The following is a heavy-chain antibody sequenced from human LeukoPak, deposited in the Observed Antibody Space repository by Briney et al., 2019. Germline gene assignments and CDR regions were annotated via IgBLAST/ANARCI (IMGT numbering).Heavy chain of an antibody. CDR2: IHYTGST. Sequence: PSETLSLTCTVSGGSISSYYWSWIRQSPGKGLECIGYIHYTGSTNYNPSLKSRVTISVETSKHQFSLKLKSVTAADTAVYYCARGGYYGSGNDFRFDPWGQGTLVTVSS. CDR3: ARGGYYGSGNDFRFDP. V-gene: IGHV4-59*01. J-gene: IGHJ5*02. D-gene: IGHD3-10*01. CDR1: GGSISSYY.